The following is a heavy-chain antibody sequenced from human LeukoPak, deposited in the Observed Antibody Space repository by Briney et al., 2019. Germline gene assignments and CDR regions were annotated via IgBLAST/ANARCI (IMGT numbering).Heavy chain of an antibody. V-gene: IGHV4-34*01. CDR1: GGSFSGYY. CDR2: INHSGST. Sequence: SETLSLTCAVYGGSFSGYYWSWIRQPPGKGLEWIGEINHSGSTNYNPSLKSRVTISVDTSKNQFSLKLSSVTAADTAVYYCARRFKNDYVWGSYRPRYMDVWGKGTTVTISS. J-gene: IGHJ6*03. D-gene: IGHD3-16*02. CDR3: ARRFKNDYVWGSYRPRYMDV.